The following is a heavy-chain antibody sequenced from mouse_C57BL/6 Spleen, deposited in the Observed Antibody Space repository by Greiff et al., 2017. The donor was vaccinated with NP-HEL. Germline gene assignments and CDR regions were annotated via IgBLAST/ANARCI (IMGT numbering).Heavy chain of an antibody. D-gene: IGHD1-1*01. Sequence: VKLMESGAELVRPGASVTLSCKASGYTFTDYEMHWVKQTPVHGLEWIGAIDPETGGTAYNQKFKGKAILTADKSSSTAYMELRSLTSEDSAVYYCTSGSSRMDYWGQGTSVTVSS. V-gene: IGHV1-15*01. CDR3: TSGSSRMDY. J-gene: IGHJ4*01. CDR2: IDPETGGT. CDR1: GYTFTDYE.